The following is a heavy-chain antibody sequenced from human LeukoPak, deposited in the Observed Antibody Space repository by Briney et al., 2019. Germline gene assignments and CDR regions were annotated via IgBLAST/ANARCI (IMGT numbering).Heavy chain of an antibody. Sequence: PGGSLRLSCAASGFTFSSYAMSWVRQAPGKGLEWVSGINNSGGSTYYADSVKGRFTISRDNAKNSLYLQMNSLRAEDTAVYYCARVPYSYGFISWFDPWGQGTLVTVSS. CDR2: INNSGGST. CDR1: GFTFSSYA. J-gene: IGHJ5*02. CDR3: ARVPYSYGFISWFDP. D-gene: IGHD5-18*01. V-gene: IGHV3-23*01.